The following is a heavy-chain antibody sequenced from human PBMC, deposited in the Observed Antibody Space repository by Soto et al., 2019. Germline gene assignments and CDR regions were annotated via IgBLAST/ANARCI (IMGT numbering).Heavy chain of an antibody. CDR2: IYGPGNT. CDR3: RSSSRYSTDV. J-gene: IGHJ6*02. D-gene: IGHD6-13*01. Sequence: QLQLQESGPGLVKPSETLSLSCTVSGGSITSSFYWGRIRQPPGKGLEWIGSIYGPGNTYYNPSLKGRVPISADTSKNQFSLNLISVTAADTAVYYCRSSSRYSTDVWGQGAKVTVSS. CDR1: GGSITSSFY. V-gene: IGHV4-39*01.